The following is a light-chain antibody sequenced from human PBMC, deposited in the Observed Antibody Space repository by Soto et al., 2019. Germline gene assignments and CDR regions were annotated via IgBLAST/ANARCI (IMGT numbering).Light chain of an antibody. CDR3: PQTYTPPRP. CDR1: QSISSY. J-gene: IGKJ1*01. Sequence: DIQMTQSPSSLSASVGDRVTITSRASQSISSYLNWYQQKPGKAPNLLIWDASTLQSGVPSRFTGSGSGTDFTLTISSLQPEDFATYYCPQTYTPPRPFAQGTKVDI. CDR2: DAS. V-gene: IGKV1-39*01.